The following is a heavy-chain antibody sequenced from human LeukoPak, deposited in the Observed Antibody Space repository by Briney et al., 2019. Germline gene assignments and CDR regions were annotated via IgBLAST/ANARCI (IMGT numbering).Heavy chain of an antibody. CDR1: GYTFTTNW. V-gene: IGHV5-51*01. CDR2: VYPGTSDS. D-gene: IGHD6-19*01. CDR3: ARLGGYSTGWYIQY. Sequence: GESLKISCKGFGYTFTTNWIAWVRQMPGKGLEWMGVVYPGTSDSRYSPPFQSQVTISADNSLSAAYLQWSSLKASDSAMYYCARLGGYSTGWYIQYWGQGTLVTVSS. J-gene: IGHJ4*02.